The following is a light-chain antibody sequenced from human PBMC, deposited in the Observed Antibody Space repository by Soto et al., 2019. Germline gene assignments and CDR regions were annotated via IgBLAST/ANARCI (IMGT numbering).Light chain of an antibody. Sequence: DIHMTQSPSSLSASVGDRVTITCRASQSISTYLNWYQQKPGKAPKLLIYAASSLQSGVPSRFSGSGSGTDFALTISSLQPEDFATYYCQQSYSTQVTFGGGTKVEIK. CDR3: QQSYSTQVT. V-gene: IGKV1-39*01. CDR1: QSISTY. CDR2: AAS. J-gene: IGKJ4*01.